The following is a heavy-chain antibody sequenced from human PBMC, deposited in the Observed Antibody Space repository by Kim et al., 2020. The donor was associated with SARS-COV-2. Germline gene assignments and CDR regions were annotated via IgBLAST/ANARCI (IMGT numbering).Heavy chain of an antibody. V-gene: IGHV4-59*01. CDR1: GGSISSYY. J-gene: IGHJ6*02. CDR3: ALSGSYFPDYYYGMDV. Sequence: SETLSLTCTVSGGSISSYYWSWIRQPPGKGLEWIGYIYYSGSTNYNPSLKSRVTISVDTSKNQFSLKLSSVTAADTAVYYCALSGSYFPDYYYGMDVWGQGTTVTVSS. D-gene: IGHD1-26*01. CDR2: IYYSGST.